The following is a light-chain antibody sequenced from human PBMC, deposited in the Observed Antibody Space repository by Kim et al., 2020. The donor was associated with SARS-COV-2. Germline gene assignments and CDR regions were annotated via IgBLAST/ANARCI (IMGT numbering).Light chain of an antibody. J-gene: IGKJ2*01. CDR3: QQSHSTPYT. CDR1: QSVADY. CDR2: ATS. Sequence: DIQMTQSPSSLSASVGDRVTITCRPSQSVADYLHWYQQKPGNAPKLLIYATSDLQHGVPSRFSGAGSGTEFTLTINSLRLEDFATYYCQQSHSTPYTFGQGTKLEIK. V-gene: IGKV1-39*01.